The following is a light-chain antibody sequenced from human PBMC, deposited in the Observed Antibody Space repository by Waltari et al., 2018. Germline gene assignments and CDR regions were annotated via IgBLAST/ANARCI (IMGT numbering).Light chain of an antibody. CDR3: QQYANVPYT. J-gene: IGKJ2*01. CDR2: DAS. CDR1: QDISHY. V-gene: IGKV1-33*01. Sequence: DIQLTQSPSSLSASVGDRVTITCQASQDISHYFNWYQQKPGKAPKLLIYDASNLITGVPTKFPGGGSGTDFTPTISSLQPEDIATYFCQQYANVPYTFGQGTKVEIK.